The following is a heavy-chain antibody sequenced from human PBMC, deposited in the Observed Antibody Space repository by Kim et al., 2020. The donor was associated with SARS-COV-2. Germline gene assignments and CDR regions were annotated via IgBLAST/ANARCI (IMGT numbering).Heavy chain of an antibody. Sequence: DKDYSPSLKSRHTITKENTKNQVVLTRNNMDTEDTATYYCAHSRGTRFDYWGQGTLVTVSS. CDR3: AHSRGTRFDY. CDR2: DK. V-gene: IGHV2-5*01. J-gene: IGHJ4*02. D-gene: IGHD1-7*01.